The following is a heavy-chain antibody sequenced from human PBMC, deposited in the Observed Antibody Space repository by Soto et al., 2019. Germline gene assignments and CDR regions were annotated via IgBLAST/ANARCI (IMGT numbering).Heavy chain of an antibody. CDR1: GFTFSSYW. CDR3: ARDIQSSTRCLDY. J-gene: IGHJ4*02. CDR2: IKQDGSEK. V-gene: IGHV3-7*01. D-gene: IGHD2-2*01. Sequence: GGSLRLSCAASGFTFSSYWMSWVRQAPGKGLEWVANIKQDGSEKYYVDSVKGRFTISRDNAKNSLYLQMNSLRAEDTAVYYCARDIQSSTRCLDYWGQGTLVTVSS.